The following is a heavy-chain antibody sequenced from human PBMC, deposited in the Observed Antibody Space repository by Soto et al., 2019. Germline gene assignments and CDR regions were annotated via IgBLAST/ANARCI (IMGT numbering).Heavy chain of an antibody. CDR3: ARGYCSSTICYIWDNWFDP. D-gene: IGHD2-2*02. CDR1: GGSISSYY. J-gene: IGHJ5*02. Sequence: SETLSLTCTVSGGSISSYYWSWIRQPPGKGLEWIGYIYYSGRTNHNPSLKSRVTISVDTSKNQFSLKLSSVTAADTAVYYCARGYCSSTICYIWDNWFDPWGQGTLVTVSS. CDR2: IYYSGRT. V-gene: IGHV4-59*01.